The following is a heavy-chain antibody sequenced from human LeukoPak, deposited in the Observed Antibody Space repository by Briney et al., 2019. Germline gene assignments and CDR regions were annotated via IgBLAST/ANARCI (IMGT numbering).Heavy chain of an antibody. V-gene: IGHV1-69*05. CDR2: IIPIFGTA. CDR3: AREGGYSSDRYAFDI. CDR1: GGTFSSYA. J-gene: IGHJ3*02. D-gene: IGHD6-25*01. Sequence: SVKVSCKASGGTFSSYAISWVRQAPGQGLEWMGGIIPIFGTANYAQKFQGRVTITTDESTSTAYMELSSLRSEDTAVYYCAREGGYSSDRYAFDIWGQGTMVTVSS.